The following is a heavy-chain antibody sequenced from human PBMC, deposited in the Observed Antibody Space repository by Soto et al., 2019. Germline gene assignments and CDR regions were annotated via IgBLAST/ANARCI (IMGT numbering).Heavy chain of an antibody. J-gene: IGHJ4*02. D-gene: IGHD3-10*01. CDR1: GFTFSSYS. CDR3: AKKVNSGSGSQYFDY. Sequence: GGSLRLSCVASGFTFSSYSMSWVRQAPGKGLEWVSGFRAGGDDGTTYYADSVKGRFTISRDNSKNTLFLQMNSLRAEDTAIYYCAKKVNSGSGSQYFDYFGQGALVTVSS. CDR2: FRAGGDDGTT. V-gene: IGHV3-23*01.